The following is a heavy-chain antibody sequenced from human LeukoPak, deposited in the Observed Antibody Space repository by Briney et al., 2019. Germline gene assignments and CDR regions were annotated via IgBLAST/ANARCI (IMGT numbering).Heavy chain of an antibody. CDR2: ISAYNGNT. Sequence: GASVKVSCKASGYTFTGYYMHWVRQAPGQGLEWMGWISAYNGNTNYAQKLQGRVTMTTDTSTSTAYMELRSLRSDDTAVYYCARVIAVADDFDYWGQGTLVTVSS. V-gene: IGHV1-18*04. CDR3: ARVIAVADDFDY. J-gene: IGHJ4*02. CDR1: GYTFTGYY. D-gene: IGHD6-19*01.